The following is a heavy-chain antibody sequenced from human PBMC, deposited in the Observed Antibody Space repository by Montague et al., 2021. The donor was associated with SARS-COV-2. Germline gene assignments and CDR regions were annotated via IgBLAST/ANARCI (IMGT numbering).Heavy chain of an antibody. J-gene: IGHJ4*02. V-gene: IGHV3-48*03. CDR2: ISSSGSTI. CDR3: ARDGRFGELDY. D-gene: IGHD3-10*01. Sequence: CLRLSCAASGFTFRTYEMNWVRQAPGKGLEWVSYISSSGSTIYYADSVKGRFTISRDNAKNSLYLQMNSLRAEDTAVYYCARDGRFGELDYWGQGTLVTVST. CDR1: GFTFRTYE.